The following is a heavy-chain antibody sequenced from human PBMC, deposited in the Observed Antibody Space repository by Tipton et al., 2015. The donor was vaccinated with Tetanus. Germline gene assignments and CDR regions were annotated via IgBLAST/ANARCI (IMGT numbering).Heavy chain of an antibody. CDR1: GGSISSYY. V-gene: IGHV4-59*01. J-gene: IGHJ4*02. CDR3: ARCPYGGVSGTLYY. D-gene: IGHD4-23*01. Sequence: LRLSCTVSGGSISSYYWSWARQPPGKGLEWIGYIDYSGSTNYNPSLKSRVTISIDTSKKQFSLNLSSVTAADTAVYFCARCPYGGVSGTLYYWGQGILVTVSS. CDR2: IDYSGST.